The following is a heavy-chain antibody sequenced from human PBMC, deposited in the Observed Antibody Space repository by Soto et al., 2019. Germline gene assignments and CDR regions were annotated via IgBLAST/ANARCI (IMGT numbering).Heavy chain of an antibody. D-gene: IGHD2-15*01. CDR1: GFTFSSYA. CDR2: IGGSGDST. Sequence: GGSRRLSCAASGFTFSSYAMSWVRQAPGKGLEWVSAIGGSGDSTYYGDSVKGRFTISVDNCKNTPYLQMNSLRAEDTAVYYCAKNIVVVVAAHDAFDIWGQGTMVTVSS. CDR3: AKNIVVVVAAHDAFDI. J-gene: IGHJ3*02. V-gene: IGHV3-23*01.